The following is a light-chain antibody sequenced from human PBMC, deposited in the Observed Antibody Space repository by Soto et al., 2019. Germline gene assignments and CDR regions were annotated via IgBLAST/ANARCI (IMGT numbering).Light chain of an antibody. CDR3: QQCYSTPLT. J-gene: IGKJ2*01. Sequence: DIQMTQSPSSLSASVGDRVTITCRASQSISSYLNWYQQKPGKAPKLLIYAASSLQSGVPSRFSGSGSGTDFPLTISSLQPEDFPTYYCQQCYSTPLTFGQGPKLEIK. CDR2: AAS. CDR1: QSISSY. V-gene: IGKV1-39*01.